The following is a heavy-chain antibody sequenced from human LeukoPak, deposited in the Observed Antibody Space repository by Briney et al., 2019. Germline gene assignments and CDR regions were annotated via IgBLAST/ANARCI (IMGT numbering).Heavy chain of an antibody. D-gene: IGHD6-13*01. CDR2: ISWNSGSI. J-gene: IGHJ3*02. V-gene: IGHV3-9*01. Sequence: PGGSLRLSCAASGFTFDDYAMHWVRQAPGKGLEWVSGISWNSGSIGYADSVKGRFTISRDNSENTLYLQMNSLRAEDTAVYYCAREYYSSSWNLGSTYDAFDIWGQGTMVTVSS. CDR1: GFTFDDYA. CDR3: AREYYSSSWNLGSTYDAFDI.